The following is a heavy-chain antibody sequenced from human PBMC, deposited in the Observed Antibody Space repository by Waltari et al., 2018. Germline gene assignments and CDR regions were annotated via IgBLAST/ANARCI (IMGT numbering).Heavy chain of an antibody. CDR1: GGSISSSSYY. CDR2: IYYSGGN. J-gene: IGHJ5*02. V-gene: IGHV4-39*01. D-gene: IGHD1-26*01. Sequence: QLQLQESRPGLVKPSETLSLTCTVSGGSISSSSYYWGWIRQPPGKGLEWIGSIYYSGGNYYNASVKSRVTRSLDTAKNQVARKLSSVTAADTAVYYCARAPVEGEWERRGVWFDPWGQGTLVTVSS. CDR3: ARAPVEGEWERRGVWFDP.